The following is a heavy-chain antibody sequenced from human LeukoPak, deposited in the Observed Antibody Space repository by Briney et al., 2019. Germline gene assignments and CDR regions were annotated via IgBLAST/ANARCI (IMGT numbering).Heavy chain of an antibody. CDR1: GYTFTSYG. CDR2: ISAYNGNT. Sequence: ASVKVSCKGSGYTFTSYGISWVRQAPGQGVEWMGWISAYNGNTNYAQKLQGRVTMTTDTYTSTAYMELRSLRSDDTAVYYCARGGTPGFAFDIWGQGTMVTVSS. J-gene: IGHJ3*02. V-gene: IGHV1-18*01. D-gene: IGHD1-1*01. CDR3: ARGGTPGFAFDI.